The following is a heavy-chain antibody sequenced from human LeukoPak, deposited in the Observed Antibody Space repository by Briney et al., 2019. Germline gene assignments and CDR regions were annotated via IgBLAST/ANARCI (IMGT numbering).Heavy chain of an antibody. V-gene: IGHV3-11*01. Sequence: GGSLRLSCAASGFTFSDYYMSWTRQAPGKGLEWVSYISSSGSTIYYADSVKGRFTISRDNAKNSLYLQMNSLRAEDTAVYYCARDRIVATIPTLGYWGQGTLVTVSS. CDR3: ARDRIVATIPTLGY. J-gene: IGHJ4*02. CDR1: GFTFSDYY. D-gene: IGHD5-12*01. CDR2: ISSSGSTI.